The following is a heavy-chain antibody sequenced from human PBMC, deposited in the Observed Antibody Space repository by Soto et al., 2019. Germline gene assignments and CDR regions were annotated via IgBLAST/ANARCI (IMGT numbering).Heavy chain of an antibody. CDR1: GFSLSTSGVG. CDR2: VYWDDTK. V-gene: IGHV2-5*02. J-gene: IGHJ4*02. CDR3: EHKGYGDYPLDY. Sequence: QITLKESGPTLVKPTQTLTLTCTFSGFSLSTSGVGVGWIRQPPGKALEWLAVVYWDDTKHYSPSLKSRLTITKDTSKNQVVLTMTNMDPVDTATYFCEHKGYGDYPLDYWGQGTLVTVSS. D-gene: IGHD4-17*01.